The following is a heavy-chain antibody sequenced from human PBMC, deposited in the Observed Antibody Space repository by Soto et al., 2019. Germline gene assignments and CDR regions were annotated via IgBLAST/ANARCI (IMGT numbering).Heavy chain of an antibody. V-gene: IGHV3-23*01. CDR1: GFTFNNYA. Sequence: EVQLLESGGGLLQPGGSLRLSCSASGFTFNNYAMAWVRQAPGEGLEWVSGISGSGATPYYADSVKGRFTISRDNSKNTQLLQMNSQSAEDEAVYFCSKAGYYNGVSNYMYAFDSWGQGTLVTVSS. CDR2: ISGSGATP. CDR3: SKAGYYNGVSNYMYAFDS. J-gene: IGHJ4*02. D-gene: IGHD2-15*01.